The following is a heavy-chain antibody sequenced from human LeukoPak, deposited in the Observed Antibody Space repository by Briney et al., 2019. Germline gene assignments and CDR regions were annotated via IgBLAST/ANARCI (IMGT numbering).Heavy chain of an antibody. J-gene: IGHJ6*03. CDR2: INPNSGGT. Sequence: WASVKVSCKASGYTFTGYYMHWVRQAPGQGLEWMGWINPNSGGTNYAQKFQGRVTMTRDTSISTAYMELSRLRSDDTAVYYCARGPVIVVVVAATHYYYYMDVWGKGTTVTISS. CDR3: ARGPVIVVVVAATHYYYYMDV. CDR1: GYTFTGYY. V-gene: IGHV1-2*02. D-gene: IGHD2-15*01.